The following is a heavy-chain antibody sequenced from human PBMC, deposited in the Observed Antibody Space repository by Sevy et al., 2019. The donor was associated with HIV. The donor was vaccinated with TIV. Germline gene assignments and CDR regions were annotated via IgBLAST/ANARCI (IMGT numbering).Heavy chain of an antibody. CDR2: FDPEDGER. CDR1: GHTLTELP. Sequence: ASVKVSCKFSGHTLTELPIHWVRQAPGKRLEWMGRFDPEDGERIYAQKFQGRVTMTEDTSTDTAYMELSSLRSEDTAVYFCATTKDYYDSSGCPFDYWGQGTLVTVSS. V-gene: IGHV1-24*01. CDR3: ATTKDYYDSSGCPFDY. J-gene: IGHJ4*02. D-gene: IGHD3-22*01.